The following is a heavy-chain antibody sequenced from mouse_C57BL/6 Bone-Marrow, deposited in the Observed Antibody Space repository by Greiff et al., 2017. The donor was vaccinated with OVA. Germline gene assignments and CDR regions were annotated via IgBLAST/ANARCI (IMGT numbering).Heavy chain of an antibody. D-gene: IGHD2-1*01. J-gene: IGHJ1*03. CDR2: ISNGGGST. CDR3: ARDSTMVTNWYFDV. CDR1: GFTFSDYY. V-gene: IGHV5-12*01. Sequence: EVKLMESGGGLVQPGGSLKLSCAASGFTFSDYYMYWVRQTPEKRLEWVAYISNGGGSTYYPDTVKGRFTISRDNAKNTLYLQMSRLKSEDTAMYYCARDSTMVTNWYFDVWGTGTTVTVSS.